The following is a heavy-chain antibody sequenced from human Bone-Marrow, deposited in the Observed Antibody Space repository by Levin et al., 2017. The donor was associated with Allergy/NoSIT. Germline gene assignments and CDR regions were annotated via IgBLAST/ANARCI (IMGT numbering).Heavy chain of an antibody. V-gene: IGHV4-38-2*02. CDR1: GYSLRSGYY. J-gene: IGHJ4*02. CDR2: IYESGNT. D-gene: IGHD1-20*01. CDR3: ARDGGNWNLDPVHS. Sequence: SLTLSLPCQVTGYSLRSGYYWGWIRQSPGKGLEWIGSIYESGNTYYNPSLKSRASISVDKPENQFSLKLTSVTAADTAVYYCARDGGNWNLDPVHSWGQGILVTVSS.